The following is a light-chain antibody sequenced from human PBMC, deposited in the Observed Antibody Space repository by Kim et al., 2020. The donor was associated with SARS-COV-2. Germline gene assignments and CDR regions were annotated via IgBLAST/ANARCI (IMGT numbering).Light chain of an antibody. Sequence: SPGERAPLSCRASQSVSSNLAWYQQKPGQAPRLLIYGASTRATGIPARFSGSGSGTEFTLTISSLQSEDFAVYYCQQYNNWPPLTFGPGTKVDIK. CDR3: QQYNNWPPLT. V-gene: IGKV3-15*01. CDR1: QSVSSN. J-gene: IGKJ3*01. CDR2: GAS.